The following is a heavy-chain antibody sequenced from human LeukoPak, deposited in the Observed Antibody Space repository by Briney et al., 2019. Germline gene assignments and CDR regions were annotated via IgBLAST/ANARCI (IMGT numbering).Heavy chain of an antibody. D-gene: IGHD3-22*01. CDR2: INQDGSEI. CDR1: GFTFSNYW. J-gene: IGHJ2*01. V-gene: IGHV3-7*01. Sequence: GGSLRLSCAASGFTFSNYWMSWVRQAPGKGLDWLANINQDGSEIYYVDSVKGRFTISRDNGKNSLYLQINSLRADDTAVYYCARDQGSMIVVRMTNWYFDLWGRGTLVTVSS. CDR3: ARDQGSMIVVRMTNWYFDL.